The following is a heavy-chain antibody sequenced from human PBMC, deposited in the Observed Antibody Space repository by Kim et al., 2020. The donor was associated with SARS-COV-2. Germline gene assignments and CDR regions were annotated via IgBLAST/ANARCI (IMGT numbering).Heavy chain of an antibody. V-gene: IGHV3-33*01. CDR1: GFTFSSYG. J-gene: IGHJ2*01. Sequence: GGSLRLSCAASGFTFSSYGMHWVRQAPGKGLEWVAVIWYDGSNKYYADSVKGRFTISRDNSKNTLYLQMNSLRAEDTAVYYCARGSQGYYYDSSGYYPHWYFDLWGRGTLVTVSS. CDR2: IWYDGSNK. D-gene: IGHD3-22*01. CDR3: ARGSQGYYYDSSGYYPHWYFDL.